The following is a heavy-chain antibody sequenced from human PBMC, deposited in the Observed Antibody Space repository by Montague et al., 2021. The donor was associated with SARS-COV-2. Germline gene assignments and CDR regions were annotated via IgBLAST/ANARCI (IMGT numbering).Heavy chain of an antibody. D-gene: IGHD3-10*01. CDR1: GGSVSSGSYY. CDR2: IYYSGST. J-gene: IGHJ4*02. V-gene: IGHV4-61*01. Sequence: SETLSLTCTVSGGSVSSGSYYWSWIRQPPGKGLEWIGYIYYSGSTNYNPSLKSRVTISVDTSKNQFSLELSSVTAADTAVYYCARGARQGYGFRLGSFDSWSQGTLVTVSS. CDR3: ARGARQGYGFRLGSFDS.